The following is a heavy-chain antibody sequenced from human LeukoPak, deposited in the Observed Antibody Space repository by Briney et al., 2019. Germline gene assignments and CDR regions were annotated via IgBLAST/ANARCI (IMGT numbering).Heavy chain of an antibody. CDR2: ISYDGSNK. Sequence: SGGSLRLSCAASGFTFSSYAMHWVRQAPGKGLEWVAVISYDGSNKYYADSVEGRFTISRDNSKNTLYLQMNSLRAEDTAVYYCAREGTQSFAFDYWGQGTLVTVSS. J-gene: IGHJ4*02. CDR3: AREGTQSFAFDY. CDR1: GFTFSSYA. V-gene: IGHV3-30-3*01. D-gene: IGHD3-10*01.